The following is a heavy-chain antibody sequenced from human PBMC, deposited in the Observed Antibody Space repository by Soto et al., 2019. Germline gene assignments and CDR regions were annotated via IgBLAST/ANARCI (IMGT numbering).Heavy chain of an antibody. CDR2: ISSSSSTI. CDR3: AKDPEMALSI. J-gene: IGHJ4*02. D-gene: IGHD2-21*01. CDR1: GLTFSSYS. Sequence: GGSLRLSCAASGLTFSSYSMNWVRQAPGKGLEWVSYISSSSSTIYYADSVKGRFTISRDNSKNTLYLQMNSLRAEDTAVYYCAKDPEMALSIWGQGTLVTVSS. V-gene: IGHV3-48*01.